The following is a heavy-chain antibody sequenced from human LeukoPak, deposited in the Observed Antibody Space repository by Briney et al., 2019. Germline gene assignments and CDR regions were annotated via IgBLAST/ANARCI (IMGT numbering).Heavy chain of an antibody. V-gene: IGHV1-18*01. CDR3: ARADDSSGYPLFDY. CDR1: GYTFTSYG. J-gene: IGHJ4*02. CDR2: ISAYNGNT. D-gene: IGHD3-22*01. Sequence: ASVKVSCKASGYTFTSYGISWVQQAPGQGLAWMGWISAYNGNTNYAQKLQGRVTMTTDTSTSTAYMELRSLRSDDTAVYYCARADDSSGYPLFDYWGQGTLVTVSS.